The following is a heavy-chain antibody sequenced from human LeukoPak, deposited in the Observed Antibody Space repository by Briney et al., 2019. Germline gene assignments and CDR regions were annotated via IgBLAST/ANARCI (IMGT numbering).Heavy chain of an antibody. V-gene: IGHV4-34*01. CDR1: GGSFSGYY. J-gene: IGHJ4*02. CDR3: ARGRSTPPGSIDY. D-gene: IGHD2-15*01. CDR2: INHSGST. Sequence: SETLSLTCAVYGGSFSGYYWSWIRQPPGRGLEWIGEINHSGSTNYNPSLKSRVTISVDTSKNQFSLKLSSVTAADTAVYYCARGRSTPPGSIDYWGQGTLVTVSS.